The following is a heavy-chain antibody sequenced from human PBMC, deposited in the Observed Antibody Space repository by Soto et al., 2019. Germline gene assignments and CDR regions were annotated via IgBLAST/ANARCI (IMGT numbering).Heavy chain of an antibody. CDR3: ARWSLVRGVIPYYYYGMDV. D-gene: IGHD3-10*01. Sequence: TLSLTCTVSGGSISSYYWSWIRQPPGKGLEWIGYIYYSGSTNYNPSLKSRVTISVDTSKNQFSLKLSSVTAADTAVYYCARWSLVRGVIPYYYYGMDVWGQGTTVTVSS. V-gene: IGHV4-59*01. J-gene: IGHJ6*02. CDR2: IYYSGST. CDR1: GGSISSYY.